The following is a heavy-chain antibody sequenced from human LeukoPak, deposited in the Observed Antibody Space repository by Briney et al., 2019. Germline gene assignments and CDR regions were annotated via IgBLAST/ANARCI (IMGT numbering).Heavy chain of an antibody. CDR2: IIPIFGTA. D-gene: IGHD3-10*01. J-gene: IGHJ6*03. V-gene: IGHV1-69*06. Sequence: GASVKVSCKTDGYTFNNFGISWVRQAPGQGLEWMGGIIPIFGTANYAQKFQGRVTITADKSTSTAYMELSSLRSEDTAVYYCAGSDAPRRGYYYYMDVWGKGTTVTVSS. CDR1: GYTFNNFG. CDR3: AGSDAPRRGYYYYMDV.